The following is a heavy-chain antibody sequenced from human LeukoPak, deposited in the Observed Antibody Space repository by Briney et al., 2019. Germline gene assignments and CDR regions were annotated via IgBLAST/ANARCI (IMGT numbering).Heavy chain of an antibody. D-gene: IGHD3-3*01. J-gene: IGHJ4*02. CDR2: IYYSGST. CDR3: ARASTIFGVVTRGYFDF. CDR1: GGSISSSSYY. V-gene: IGHV4-39*01. Sequence: PSETLSLTCTVSGGSISSSSYYWGWIRQPPGKGLEWIGSIYYSGSTYYNPSLKSRVTISVDTSKNQFSLKVSSVTAADTAVYYCARASTIFGVVTRGYFDFWGQGTLVTVSS.